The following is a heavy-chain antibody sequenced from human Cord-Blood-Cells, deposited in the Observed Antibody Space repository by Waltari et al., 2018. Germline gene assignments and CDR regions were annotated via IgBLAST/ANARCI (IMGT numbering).Heavy chain of an antibody. J-gene: IGHJ3*02. V-gene: IGHV1-24*01. CDR3: ATAIAAAGTAEAAFDI. CDR1: GYTLTELS. Sequence: QVQLVQSGAEVKKPGASVKVSCKVSGYTLTELSMHWVRQAPGKGLEWMGGFDPEDGETIYEQKFQGRVTMTEDTSTDTAYMELSSLRSEDTAVYYCATAIAAAGTAEAAFDIWGQGTMVTVSS. CDR2: FDPEDGET. D-gene: IGHD6-13*01.